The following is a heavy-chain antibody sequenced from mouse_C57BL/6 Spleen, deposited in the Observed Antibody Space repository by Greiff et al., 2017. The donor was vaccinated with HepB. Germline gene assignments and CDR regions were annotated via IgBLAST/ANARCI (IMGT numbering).Heavy chain of an antibody. D-gene: IGHD1-1*01. CDR2: ISYDGSN. V-gene: IGHV3-6*01. CDR3: ARGDYGLMTY. CDR1: GYSITSGYY. Sequence: DVKLQESGPGLVKPSQSLSLTCSVTGYSITSGYYWNWIRQFPGNKLEWMGYISYDGSNNYNPSLKNRISITRDTSKNQFFLKLNSVTTEDTATYYCARGDYGLMTYWGQGTLVTVSA. J-gene: IGHJ3*01.